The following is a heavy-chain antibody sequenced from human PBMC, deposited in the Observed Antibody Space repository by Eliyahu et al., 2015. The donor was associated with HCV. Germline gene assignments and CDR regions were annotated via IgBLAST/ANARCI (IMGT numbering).Heavy chain of an antibody. Sequence: QVQLQQWGAGLLKPSETLSLTCVVYGGSFSGYHWSWIRQPPGKGLEWIGEINHSGTTNYNTSLKSRVTISVDTSKNQFSLKLSSVTAADTAVYYCARTPHYYGSGSYYSFDYWGQGTLVTVSS. CDR2: INHSGTT. J-gene: IGHJ4*02. CDR3: ARTPHYYGSGSYYSFDY. CDR1: GGSFSGYH. V-gene: IGHV4-34*01. D-gene: IGHD3-10*01.